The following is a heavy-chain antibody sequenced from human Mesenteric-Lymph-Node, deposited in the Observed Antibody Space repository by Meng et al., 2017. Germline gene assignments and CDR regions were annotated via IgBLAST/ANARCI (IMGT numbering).Heavy chain of an antibody. CDR2: IYWDDDK. CDR1: GFSRATGGVG. CDR3: AHSVDYDPNFDY. J-gene: IGHJ4*02. V-gene: IGHV2-5*05. Sequence: ISLMRSGPTLLKPTQTLTLTCTLSGFSRATGGVGGGWIRQPPGNALEWLALIYWDDDKRYGPSLKSRLTITKDTSKNQVVLTLTNMGPVDTATYFCAHSVDYDPNFDYWGQGLLVTVSS. D-gene: IGHD4-17*01.